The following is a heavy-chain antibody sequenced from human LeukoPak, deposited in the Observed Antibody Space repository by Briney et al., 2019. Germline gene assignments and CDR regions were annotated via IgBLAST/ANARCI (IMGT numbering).Heavy chain of an antibody. CDR1: AYTFTSYD. CDR3: GSFRGYSS. CDR2: MNPNNGNT. V-gene: IGHV1-8*01. D-gene: IGHD5-18*01. J-gene: IGHJ4*02. Sequence: GASVKVTFKASAYTFTSYDINWVRQSPGQGLEWMGWMNPNNGNTGYVRRLLSRVTMTSNTSISTAFIGLSSLRSEDTAVYYCGSFRGYSSWGQGTLVTVSS.